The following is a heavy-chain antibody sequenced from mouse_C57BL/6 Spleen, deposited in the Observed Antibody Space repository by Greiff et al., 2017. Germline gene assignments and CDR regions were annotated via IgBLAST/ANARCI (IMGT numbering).Heavy chain of an antibody. CDR1: GYTFTSYT. CDR3: ARDGYSAMDY. CDR2: INPSSGYT. J-gene: IGHJ4*01. D-gene: IGHD2-3*01. Sequence: QVQLKQSGAELARPGASVKMSCKASGYTFTSYTMHWVKQRPGQGLEWIGYINPSSGYTKYNQKFKDKATLTADKSSSTAYMQLSSLTSEDSAVYYCARDGYSAMDYWGQGTSVTVSS. V-gene: IGHV1-4*01.